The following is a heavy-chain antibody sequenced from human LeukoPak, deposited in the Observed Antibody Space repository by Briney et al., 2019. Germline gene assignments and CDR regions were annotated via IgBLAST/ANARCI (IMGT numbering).Heavy chain of an antibody. J-gene: IGHJ3*02. CDR2: TKYRSRWYN. D-gene: IGHD3-10*01. CDR1: GDSVSSNSAA. CDR3: ARNYGSGSSDAFDI. Sequence: SQTLSLTCAISGDSVSSNSAAWNWITQSPSRGLQWLGRTKYRSRWYNDYAVSVKSRITINSDISKNQFSLQLNSVTPEDTAVYYCARNYGSGSSDAFDIWGQGTMVTVSS. V-gene: IGHV6-1*01.